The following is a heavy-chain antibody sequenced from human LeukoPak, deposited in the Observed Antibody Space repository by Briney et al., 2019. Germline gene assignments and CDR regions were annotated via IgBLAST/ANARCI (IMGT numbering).Heavy chain of an antibody. D-gene: IGHD2-15*01. CDR3: ARHKRRVGYCSGGSCPRGAFDI. V-gene: IGHV4-59*08. CDR1: GGSISSYY. Sequence: SETLSLTCTVSGGSISSYYWSWIRQPPGKGLEWIGYIYDSGSTNYNPSLKSRVTISVDTSKNQFSLKLSSVTAADTAVYYCARHKRRVGYCSGGSCPRGAFDIWGQGTMATVSS. J-gene: IGHJ3*02. CDR2: IYDSGST.